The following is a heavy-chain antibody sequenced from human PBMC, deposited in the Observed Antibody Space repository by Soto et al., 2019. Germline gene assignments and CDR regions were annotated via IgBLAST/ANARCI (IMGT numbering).Heavy chain of an antibody. D-gene: IGHD3-22*01. CDR2: INHSGST. CDR1: GGSFSGYY. Sequence: SETLSLTCAVYGGSFSGYYWSWIRQPPGKGLEWIGEINHSGSTNYNPSLNSRVTISVDTSKNQFSLKLSSVTSADTAVYYCAPGPPLIYDSSGYYYFDYRPQATQVT. J-gene: IGHJ4*02. V-gene: IGHV4-34*01. CDR3: APGPPLIYDSSGYYYFDY.